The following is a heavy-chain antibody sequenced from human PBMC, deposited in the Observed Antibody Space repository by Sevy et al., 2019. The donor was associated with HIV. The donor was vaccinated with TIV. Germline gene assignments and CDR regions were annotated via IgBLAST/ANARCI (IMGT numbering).Heavy chain of an antibody. J-gene: IGHJ6*02. CDR1: GVSISSINW. V-gene: IGHV4-4*02. D-gene: IGHD4-17*01. CDR3: ARHHDYGDSRRGLYGMDV. Sequence: SETLSLTCAVSGVSISSINWWSWVRQPPGKGLEWIGEIYHSGATNYNSPLKSRVTISVDKSKNQFSLKLNSVTAADTAVYYCARHHDYGDSRRGLYGMDVWGHGTTVTVSS. CDR2: IYHSGAT.